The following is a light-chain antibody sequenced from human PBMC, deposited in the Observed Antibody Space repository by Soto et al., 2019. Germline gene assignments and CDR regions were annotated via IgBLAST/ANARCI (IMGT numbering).Light chain of an antibody. CDR3: ATWDDSLNGFYV. J-gene: IGLJ1*01. CDR1: TSNIGSNY. V-gene: IGLV1-47*01. Sequence: QSVLTQPPSASGTPGQGVTSSCSGSTSNIGSNYVYWYQQLPGTAPKLLIYRNNQRPSGVPDRFSGSKSGTSASLAISGLRSDDEADYFCATWDDSLNGFYVFGTGTRSPS. CDR2: RNN.